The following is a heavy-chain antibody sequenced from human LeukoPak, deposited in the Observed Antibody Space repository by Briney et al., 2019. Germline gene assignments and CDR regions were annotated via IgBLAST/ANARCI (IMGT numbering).Heavy chain of an antibody. CDR3: ARDYQYGLDV. CDR2: ITATGGST. V-gene: IGHV3-23*01. J-gene: IGHJ6*02. CDR1: GLIFSGYA. Sequence: GSLRLSCADSGLIFSGYAVSWVRQAPGKGLEWVSSITATGGSTYYADPVKGRFTISRDNTENTLHLQMNGLRAEDTAVYYCARDYQYGLDVWGQGTTVTVSS.